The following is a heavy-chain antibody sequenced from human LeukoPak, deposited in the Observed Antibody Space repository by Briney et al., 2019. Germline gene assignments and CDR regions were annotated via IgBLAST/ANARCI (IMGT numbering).Heavy chain of an antibody. CDR1: GYTLTELS. Sequence: ASVKVSCKVSGYTLTELSIHWVRQAPGKGLEWMGGFDPENGEIIYAQKFQGRVTMTEDRSGDTAYMQLSSLRSEDTAVYYCSTDAGHCNSTTCSYYFDYWGQGTLVTVSS. D-gene: IGHD2-15*01. CDR3: STDAGHCNSTTCSYYFDY. V-gene: IGHV1-24*01. J-gene: IGHJ4*02. CDR2: FDPENGEI.